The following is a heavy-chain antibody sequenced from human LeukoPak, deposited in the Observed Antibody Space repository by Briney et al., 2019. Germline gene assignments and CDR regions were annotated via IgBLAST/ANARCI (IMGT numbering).Heavy chain of an antibody. V-gene: IGHV4-4*02. CDR2: IYHSGST. CDR3: ARGLGSGTRAFDI. Sequence: SGTLSLTCAVSGGSISSSNGWSWVRQPPGKGLEWIGEIYHSGSTNYNPSLKSRVTISVDKSKNQFSLKLSSVSAADTAVYYCARGLGSGTRAFDIWGQGTMVTVSS. D-gene: IGHD3-10*01. J-gene: IGHJ3*02. CDR1: GGSISSSNG.